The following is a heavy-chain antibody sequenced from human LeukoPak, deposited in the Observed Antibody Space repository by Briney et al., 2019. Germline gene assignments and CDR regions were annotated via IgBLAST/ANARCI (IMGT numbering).Heavy chain of an antibody. CDR1: GFTFSDYY. V-gene: IGHV3-11*01. D-gene: IGHD3-10*01. CDR3: AKDGSYYYGMDV. J-gene: IGHJ6*02. Sequence: GGSLRLSCAASGFTFSDYYMSWIRQAPGKGLEWVSYISSSGKSIYYADSVKGRFTISRDNAKNSLYLQMNSLRAEDTALYYCAKDGSYYYGMDVWGQGTTVTVSS. CDR2: ISSSGKSI.